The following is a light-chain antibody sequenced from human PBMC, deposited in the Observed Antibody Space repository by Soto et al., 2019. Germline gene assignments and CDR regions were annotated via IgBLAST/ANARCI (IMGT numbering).Light chain of an antibody. V-gene: IGLV2-14*01. CDR3: SSYTSSSPYVV. Sequence: QSVLTQPASVSGSPGQSITISCTGSSSDVGGYNYVSWYQQHPGKAPKLMIYDVSNRPSGVSNRCSGSKSGNTASLTISGLQAEDEADYYCSSYTSSSPYVVFGGGTKLTVL. CDR2: DVS. CDR1: SSDVGGYNY. J-gene: IGLJ2*01.